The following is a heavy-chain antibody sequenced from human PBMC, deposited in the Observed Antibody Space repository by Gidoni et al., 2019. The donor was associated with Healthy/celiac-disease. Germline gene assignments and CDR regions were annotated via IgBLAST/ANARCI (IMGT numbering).Heavy chain of an antibody. CDR2: IYYSGST. J-gene: IGHJ3*02. CDR1: RCSISSSSYY. V-gene: IGHV4-39*01. Sequence: QLQLHESAPGLVKPSATLSLTCTVSRCSISSSSYYWGWIRQPPGKGMEWIGSIYYSGSTYYNPCLKSRVTISVDTSKSQFSLKLGSVTAADTAVYYCARLQWLGHDAFDIWGQGTMVTVSS. D-gene: IGHD6-19*01. CDR3: ARLQWLGHDAFDI.